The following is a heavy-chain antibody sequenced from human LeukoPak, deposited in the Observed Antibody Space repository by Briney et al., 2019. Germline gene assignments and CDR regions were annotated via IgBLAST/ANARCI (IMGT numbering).Heavy chain of an antibody. V-gene: IGHV3-23*01. CDR2: ISGSGGST. J-gene: IGHJ6*03. CDR1: GFTFSSYA. Sequence: GGSLRLSCAASGFTFSSYAMSWVRQAPGKGLEWVSAISGSGGSTYYADSVKGRFTISRDNSKNTLYLQMNSLRAEDTAVYYCARGPSLFVGVRIEYYYYMDVWGKGTTVTVSS. D-gene: IGHD3-16*01. CDR3: ARGPSLFVGVRIEYYYYMDV.